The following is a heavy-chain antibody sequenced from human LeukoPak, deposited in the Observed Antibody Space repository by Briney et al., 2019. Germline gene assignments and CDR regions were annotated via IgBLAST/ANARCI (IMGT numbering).Heavy chain of an antibody. D-gene: IGHD3-22*01. J-gene: IGHJ3*02. CDR1: GYTFTNHY. V-gene: IGHV1-46*01. CDR2: INPSGGST. Sequence: ASVKVSCKASGYTFTNHYMHWVRQAPGQGLEWMGIINPSGGSTSYAQKFQGRVTMTRDTSTSTVYMELSSLRSEDTAVYYCARDLDYYDSSGPGYYAFDIWGQGTMVTVSS. CDR3: ARDLDYYDSSGPGYYAFDI.